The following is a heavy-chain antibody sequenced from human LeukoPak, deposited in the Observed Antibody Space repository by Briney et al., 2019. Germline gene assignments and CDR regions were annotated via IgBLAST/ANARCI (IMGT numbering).Heavy chain of an antibody. J-gene: IGHJ5*02. CDR3: ASSGSSIQFDP. Sequence: ASVKVSCKASGYTFSGYYIHWVRQAPGQGLEWMGWINPNGGGTVYAQNFQGRVTMTRDTSISIVYMELSSLRSDDTAVYYCASSGSSIQFDPWGQGTLVTVSS. CDR1: GYTFSGYY. D-gene: IGHD1-26*01. V-gene: IGHV1-2*02. CDR2: INPNGGGT.